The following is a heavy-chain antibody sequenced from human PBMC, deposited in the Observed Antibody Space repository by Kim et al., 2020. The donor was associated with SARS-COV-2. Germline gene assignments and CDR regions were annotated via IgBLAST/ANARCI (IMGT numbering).Heavy chain of an antibody. CDR2: ISAYNGNT. CDR1: GYTFTSYG. CDR3: ARDLAVVTAIYYYYGMDV. J-gene: IGHJ6*02. Sequence: ASVKVSCKASGYTFTSYGISWVRQAPGQGLEWMGWISAYNGNTNYAQKLQGRVTMTTDTSTSTAYMELRSLRSDDTAVYYCARDLAVVTAIYYYYGMDVWGQGTTVTVSS. D-gene: IGHD2-21*02. V-gene: IGHV1-18*01.